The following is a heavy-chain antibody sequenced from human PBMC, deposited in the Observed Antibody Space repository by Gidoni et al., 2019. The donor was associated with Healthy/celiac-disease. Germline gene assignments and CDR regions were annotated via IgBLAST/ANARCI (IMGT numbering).Heavy chain of an antibody. CDR2: INPSGGST. D-gene: IGHD6-19*01. CDR1: GYTFTSYY. Sequence: QVQLVQSGAEVKKPGASVKVSCKASGYTFTSYYMHWVRQAPGQGLEWMGIINPSGGSTSYAQKLQGRVTMTRDTSTSTVYMELSSLRSEDTAVYYCAREAYSSGWFPDPISAYYYYYGMDVWGQGTTVTVSS. J-gene: IGHJ6*02. V-gene: IGHV1-46*04. CDR3: AREAYSSGWFPDPISAYYYYYGMDV.